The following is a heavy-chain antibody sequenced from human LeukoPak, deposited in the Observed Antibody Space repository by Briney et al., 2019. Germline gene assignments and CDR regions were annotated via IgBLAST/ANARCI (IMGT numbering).Heavy chain of an antibody. CDR3: ARDDNSGSFDY. CDR2: FYYSGST. CDR1: GGSISRYY. D-gene: IGHD6-25*01. Sequence: SSETLSLTCTVSGGSISRYYWSWIRQPPGKGLEWIGYFYYSGSTNYNPSLKSRVTISVDTSKNQFSLKLSSVSAADTAVYYCARDDNSGSFDYWGQGTLVTVSP. V-gene: IGHV4-59*01. J-gene: IGHJ4*02.